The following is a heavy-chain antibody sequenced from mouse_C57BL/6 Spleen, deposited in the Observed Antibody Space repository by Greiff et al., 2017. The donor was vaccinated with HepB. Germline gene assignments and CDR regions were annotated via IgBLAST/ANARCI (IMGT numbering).Heavy chain of an antibody. CDR1: GYTFTDYY. Sequence: VQRVESGPELVKPGASVKISCKASGYTFTDYYINWVKQRPGQGLEWIGWIYPGSGNTKYNEKFKGKATLTVDTSSSTAYMQLSSLTSEDSAVYFCARGYYGSSHWYFDVWGTGITVTVSS. CDR2: IYPGSGNT. CDR3: ARGYYGSSHWYFDV. J-gene: IGHJ1*03. D-gene: IGHD1-1*01. V-gene: IGHV1-84*01.